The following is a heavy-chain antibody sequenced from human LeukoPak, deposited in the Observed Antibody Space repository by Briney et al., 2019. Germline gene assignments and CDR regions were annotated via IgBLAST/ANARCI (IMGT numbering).Heavy chain of an antibody. CDR2: IYYSGST. J-gene: IGHJ4*02. Sequence: PSETLSLTCAVSGGSISSGGYYWSWIRQPPGKGLEWIGYIYYSGSTNYNPSLKSRVTISVDTSKNQFSLKLSSVTAADTAVYYCARVRRGTALSFDYWGQGTLVTVSS. V-gene: IGHV4-61*08. CDR1: GGSISSGGYY. CDR3: ARVRRGTALSFDY. D-gene: IGHD1-1*01.